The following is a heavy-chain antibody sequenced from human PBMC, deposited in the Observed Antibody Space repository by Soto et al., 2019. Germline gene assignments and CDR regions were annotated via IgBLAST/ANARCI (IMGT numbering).Heavy chain of an antibody. CDR2: IYPGCST. Sequence: SETMSLTWTLATPPIDRGDYFCSWTRHPPGQGREWCRNIYPGCSTYYNPSLESRLTIFVATSKNQFSLILTSVTAADTAYYYCARDQWQSGGFSGFDPWGQGTLVTVSS. J-gene: IGHJ5*02. D-gene: IGHD6-19*01. V-gene: IGHV4-30-4*01. CDR1: TPPIDRGDYF. CDR3: ARDQWQSGGFSGFDP.